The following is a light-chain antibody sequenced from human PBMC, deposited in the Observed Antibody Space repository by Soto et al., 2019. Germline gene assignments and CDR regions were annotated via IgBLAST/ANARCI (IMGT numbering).Light chain of an antibody. CDR2: EVS. CDR3: SSYARGSRA. V-gene: IGLV2-14*01. J-gene: IGLJ3*02. CDR1: SNDVGGYAY. Sequence: QSALTQPASVSGSPGQSITISCTGTSNDVGGYAYVSWYQQYPGKAPKLVISEVSNRPSGVSHRFSGSRSGNTASLTISGLQAEDEADYYCSSYARGSRAFGGGTKLTVL.